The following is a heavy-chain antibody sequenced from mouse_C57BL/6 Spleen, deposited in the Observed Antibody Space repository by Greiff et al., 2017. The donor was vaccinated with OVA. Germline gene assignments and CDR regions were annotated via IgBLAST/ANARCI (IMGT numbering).Heavy chain of an antibody. V-gene: IGHV1-15*01. J-gene: IGHJ2*01. CDR2: IDPETGGT. CDR1: GYTFTDYE. Sequence: QVQLQQSGAELVRPGASVTLSCKASGYTFTDYEMHWVKQTPVHGLEWIGAIDPETGGTAYNQKFKGKAILTADKSSSTAYMELRSLTSEDSAFYYCTMGVSGGFDYWGQGTTLTVSS. CDR3: TMGVSGGFDY. D-gene: IGHD3-2*02.